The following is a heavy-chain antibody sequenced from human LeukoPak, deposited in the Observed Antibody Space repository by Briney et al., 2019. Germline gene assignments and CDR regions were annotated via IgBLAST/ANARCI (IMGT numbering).Heavy chain of an antibody. Sequence: GGSLRLSCAASGFTFSSYAMSWVRQAPGKGLEWVSAISGSGGSTYYADSVKGRFTISRDNSKNTLYLQMNSLRAEDTAVYYCANGDGSNNYYDSSGYYVRPIDPPTTWGQGTLVTVSS. J-gene: IGHJ4*02. CDR3: ANGDGSNNYYDSSGYYVRPIDPPTT. CDR1: GFTFSSYA. CDR2: ISGSGGST. V-gene: IGHV3-23*01. D-gene: IGHD3-22*01.